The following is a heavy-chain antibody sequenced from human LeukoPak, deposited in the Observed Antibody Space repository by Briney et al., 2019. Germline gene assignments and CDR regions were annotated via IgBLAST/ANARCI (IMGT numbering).Heavy chain of an antibody. CDR1: GFTFSDYA. Sequence: GRSLRLSCAASGFTFSDYAMHWVRQAPGKGLEWVAVISKDGSDKYYPGSVRGRFTISRANSKNTIYLQMDSLRAEDTAIYYCARDYWWNYDYWGQGTLVTVSS. V-gene: IGHV3-30-3*01. J-gene: IGHJ4*02. D-gene: IGHD1-7*01. CDR2: ISKDGSDK. CDR3: ARDYWWNYDY.